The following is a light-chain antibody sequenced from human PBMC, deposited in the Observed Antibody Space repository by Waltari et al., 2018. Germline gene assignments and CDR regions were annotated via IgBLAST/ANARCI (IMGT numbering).Light chain of an antibody. Sequence: QSVLTQPPSASGTPGQRVTISCSGSSSNIGSNYVYWYQQLPGTAPKLLIYRNNQRPSGVPDRLSGSKSGNPASLSIRGLRYEDEADYYCAAWDDSLSGSVFGGGTKLTVL. J-gene: IGLJ2*01. CDR2: RNN. CDR1: SSNIGSNY. CDR3: AAWDDSLSGSV. V-gene: IGLV1-47*01.